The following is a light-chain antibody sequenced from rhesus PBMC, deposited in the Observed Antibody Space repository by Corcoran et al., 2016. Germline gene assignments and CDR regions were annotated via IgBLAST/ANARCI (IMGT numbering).Light chain of an antibody. Sequence: DIQMTQSPSSLSASVGDRVTITCRASQGITHELAWYQQKPGETPKLLIYEASSLQIGTSSRFSGSGSGTDFTRTISILQSEDFATYYFQHYYSAPYSFGQGTKVEIK. J-gene: IGKJ2*01. CDR1: QGITHE. V-gene: IGKV1-21*01. CDR2: EAS. CDR3: QHYYSAPYS.